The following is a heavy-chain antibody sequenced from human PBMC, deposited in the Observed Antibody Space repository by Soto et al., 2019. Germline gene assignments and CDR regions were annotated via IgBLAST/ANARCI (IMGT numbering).Heavy chain of an antibody. Sequence: GASVKVSCKASGYTFTSYAMHWVRQAPGQRLEWMGWINAGSGNTKYSQKFQGRVTIIRDTSASTAYMELSSLRSEDTAVYYCARGIAPYYFDYWGQGTLVTVSS. J-gene: IGHJ4*02. CDR2: INAGSGNT. CDR3: ARGIAPYYFDY. CDR1: GYTFTSYA. D-gene: IGHD6-13*01. V-gene: IGHV1-3*01.